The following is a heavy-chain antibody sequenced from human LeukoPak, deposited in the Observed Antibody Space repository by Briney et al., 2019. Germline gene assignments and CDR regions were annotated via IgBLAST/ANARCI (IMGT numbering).Heavy chain of an antibody. J-gene: IGHJ4*02. D-gene: IGHD6-19*01. CDR2: IYYSGST. V-gene: IGHV4-39*01. CDR3: ARIPRYSSGWYSFGYFDY. Sequence: PSETLSLTCTVSGGSISSSSYYWGWIRQPPGKGLEWIGSIYYSGSTYYNPSLKSRVTISVDTSKNQFSLKLSSVTAADTAVYYCARIPRYSSGWYSFGYFDYWGQGTLVTVSS. CDR1: GGSISSSSYY.